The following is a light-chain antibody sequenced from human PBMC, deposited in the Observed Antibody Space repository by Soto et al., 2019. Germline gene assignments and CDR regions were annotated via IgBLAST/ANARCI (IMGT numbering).Light chain of an antibody. CDR1: QSVSSY. V-gene: IGKV3-11*01. CDR2: DAS. J-gene: IGKJ1*01. CDR3: QQRSTWPPWT. Sequence: EIVLTQSPATLSLSPGERATLSCRASQSVSSYLAWYQQKPGQAPRLLIYDASNRATGIPARFSGSGSGTDFTLTISSLEPEDFAVYYCQQRSTWPPWTFGQGTKGEIK.